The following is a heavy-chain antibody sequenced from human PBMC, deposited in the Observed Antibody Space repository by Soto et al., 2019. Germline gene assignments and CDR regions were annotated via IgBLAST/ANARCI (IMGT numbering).Heavy chain of an antibody. V-gene: IGHV4-59*01. J-gene: IGHJ4*02. Sequence: SETLSLTCTVSGGSISSYYWSWIRQPPGKGLEWIGYIYYSGSTNYNPSLKSRVTISVDTSKNQFSLKLSSVTAADTAVYYCARSGGVRGVKAYYFDYWGQGXLVTV. CDR3: ARSGGVRGVKAYYFDY. CDR2: IYYSGST. D-gene: IGHD3-10*01. CDR1: GGSISSYY.